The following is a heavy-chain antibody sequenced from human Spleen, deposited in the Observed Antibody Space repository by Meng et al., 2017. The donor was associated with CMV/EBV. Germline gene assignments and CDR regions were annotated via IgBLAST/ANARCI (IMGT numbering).Heavy chain of an antibody. CDR3: ASAPSDYDFWSGQPGNNWFDP. Sequence: YSMHWLRQAPGQGLEWMGIINPSGGSTSYAQKFQGRVTMTRDTSISTAYMELSRLRSDDTAVYYCASAPSDYDFWSGQPGNNWFDPWGQGTLVTVSS. J-gene: IGHJ5*02. CDR1: YS. D-gene: IGHD3-3*01. V-gene: IGHV1-46*01. CDR2: INPSGGST.